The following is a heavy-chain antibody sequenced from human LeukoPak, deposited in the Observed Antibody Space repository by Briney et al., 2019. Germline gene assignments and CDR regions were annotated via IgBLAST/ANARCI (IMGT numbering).Heavy chain of an antibody. Sequence: SETLSLTCTVSGGSIKTNYWSWIRQPPGKGLEWIGCGYYRGSTNYNPSLKSRVTISVDTSENQFSLKLNSVTTADTAVYYCAREGDPGSGYNYGNWLDPWGQGTLVTVSS. CDR3: AREGDPGSGYNYGNWLDP. CDR1: GGSIKTNY. CDR2: GYYRGST. D-gene: IGHD5-12*01. V-gene: IGHV4-59*01. J-gene: IGHJ5*02.